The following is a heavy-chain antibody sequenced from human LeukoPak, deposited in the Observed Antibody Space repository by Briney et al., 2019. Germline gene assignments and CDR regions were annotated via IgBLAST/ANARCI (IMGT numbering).Heavy chain of an antibody. CDR3: ARVDMVVAAIDY. CDR2: IYYSGST. J-gene: IGHJ4*02. Sequence: PSETLSLTCTVSGGSISSHYWSWIRQPPGKGLEWMGYIYYSGSTNYNPSLKNRVTISVDTSKNQFSLKLSSVTAADTAVYYCARVDMVVAAIDYWGQGTLVTVSS. V-gene: IGHV4-59*11. CDR1: GGSISSHY. D-gene: IGHD2-15*01.